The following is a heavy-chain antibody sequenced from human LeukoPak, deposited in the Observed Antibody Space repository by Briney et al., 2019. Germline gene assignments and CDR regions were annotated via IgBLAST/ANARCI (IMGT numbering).Heavy chain of an antibody. Sequence: GGSLRLSCAASEFSVGSNYMTWVRQAPGKGLEWVSLIYSGGSTYYADSVKGRFTISRDNAKNTLYLQMNSLRAEDTAVYYCARGGGYSYGPLGYWGQGTLVTVSS. CDR3: ARGGGYSYGPLGY. J-gene: IGHJ4*02. V-gene: IGHV3-66*01. D-gene: IGHD5-18*01. CDR1: EFSVGSNY. CDR2: IYSGGST.